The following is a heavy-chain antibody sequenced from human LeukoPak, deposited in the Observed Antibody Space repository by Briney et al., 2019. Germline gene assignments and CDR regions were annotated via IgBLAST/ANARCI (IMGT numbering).Heavy chain of an antibody. D-gene: IGHD3-22*01. CDR2: IYYSGST. CDR3: ARVGYYYDSSGSPYYFDY. J-gene: IGHJ4*02. Sequence: SKTLSLTCTVSGGSISSYYWSWIRQPPGKGLEWIGYIYYSGSTNYNPSLKSRVTISVDTSKNQFSLKLSSVTAADTAVYYCARVGYYYDSSGSPYYFDYWGQGTLVTVSS. CDR1: GGSISSYY. V-gene: IGHV4-59*01.